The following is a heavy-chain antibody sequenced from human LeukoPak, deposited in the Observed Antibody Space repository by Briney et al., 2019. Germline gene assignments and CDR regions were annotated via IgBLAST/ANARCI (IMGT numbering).Heavy chain of an antibody. CDR2: IYSGGST. V-gene: IGHV3-66*01. D-gene: IGHD3-22*01. Sequence: QPGGSLRLSCAASGFTVSSNYMSWVRQAPGKGLEWVSVIYSGGSTYYADSVKGRFTISRDNSKNTLYLQMNSLRAEDTAVYYCAAKYYYDSSGYHYWGQGTLVTVSS. CDR3: AAKYYYDSSGYHY. J-gene: IGHJ4*02. CDR1: GFTVSSNY.